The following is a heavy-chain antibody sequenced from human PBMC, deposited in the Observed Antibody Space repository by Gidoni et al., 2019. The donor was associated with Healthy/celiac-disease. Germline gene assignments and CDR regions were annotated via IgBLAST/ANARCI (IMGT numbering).Heavy chain of an antibody. CDR2: ISSSSSYI. J-gene: IGHJ4*02. Sequence: EVLLVESGGGLVTPGGSLRLSCAAVVFPVTSYSMNWARQAPGKWAEWVSSISSSSSYIYYADSVKGRFKISRDNAKNSLYLQMNSLRAEDTAVYYCARPQDYTVTTAFDYWGQGTLVTVSS. D-gene: IGHD4-17*01. CDR1: VFPVTSYS. CDR3: ARPQDYTVTTAFDY. V-gene: IGHV3-21*01.